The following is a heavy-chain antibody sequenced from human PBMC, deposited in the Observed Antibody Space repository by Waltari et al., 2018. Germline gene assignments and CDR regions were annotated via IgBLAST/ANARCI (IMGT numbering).Heavy chain of an antibody. CDR3: ARAYCGGDCYIAGGYYYYMDV. CDR2: FDHSGST. J-gene: IGHJ6*03. V-gene: IGHV4-38-2*01. CDR1: GYSISSGYY. Sequence: QVQLQESGPGLVKPSETLSLTCAVSGYSISSGYYWGWIRQPPGKGLEWIGGFDHSGSTYYNPSLKSRVTRSVDTSKNQFSLKLSSVTAADTAVYYCARAYCGGDCYIAGGYYYYMDVWGKGTTVTVSS. D-gene: IGHD2-21*01.